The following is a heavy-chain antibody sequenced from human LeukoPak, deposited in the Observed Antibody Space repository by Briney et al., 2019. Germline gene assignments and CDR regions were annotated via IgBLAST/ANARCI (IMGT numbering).Heavy chain of an antibody. Sequence: PPETRSLNPTDSRDSLHNYLGSWLRQPPGKGLEWIAYMYYSGGSSYNPPLKSRLTISVDTSKNQFSLKVTSVTAADTAVYYCARVLDVDYADYWRQGTKVSVSS. J-gene: IGHJ4*02. CDR3: ARVLDVDYADY. CDR2: MYYSGGS. D-gene: IGHD3/OR15-3a*01. V-gene: IGHV4-59*01. CDR1: RDSLHNYL.